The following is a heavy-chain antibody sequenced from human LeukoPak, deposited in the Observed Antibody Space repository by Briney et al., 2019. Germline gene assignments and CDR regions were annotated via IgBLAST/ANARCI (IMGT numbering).Heavy chain of an antibody. J-gene: IGHJ4*02. CDR3: GIRDTSDYYVF. CDR2: NGSNGVT. CDR1: GFTFRTYD. Sequence: AGSLRLSCTGSGFTFRTYDFSWVPQAPGQGRDWVSVNGSNGVTYYADSVKGRFTLSRDNSKHALYLQMNGLRADDTAVYYCGIRDTSDYYVFWGQGALVTVSS. V-gene: IGHV3-23*01. D-gene: IGHD3-22*01.